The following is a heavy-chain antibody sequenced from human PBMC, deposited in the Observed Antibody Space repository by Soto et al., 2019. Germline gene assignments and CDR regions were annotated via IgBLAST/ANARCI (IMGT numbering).Heavy chain of an antibody. V-gene: IGHV3-74*01. CDR1: EFTFSGRS. D-gene: IGHD3-10*01. CDR3: ARGWFGPDV. Sequence: EVQLVESGGGLVQPGGSLRLSCAASEFTFSGRSVHWVRQAPGKWLVWVSGIDKVGTDSTYADSVKGRFTSSRDNAKNTVDLQMNSLRVEDTAVYYCARGWFGPDVWGKGTTVTVSS. CDR2: IDKVGTDS. J-gene: IGHJ6*03.